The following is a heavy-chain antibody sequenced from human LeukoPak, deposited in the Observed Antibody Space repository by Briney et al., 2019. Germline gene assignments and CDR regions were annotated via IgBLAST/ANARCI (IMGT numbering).Heavy chain of an antibody. CDR1: GFTFSSYS. D-gene: IGHD2-21*02. V-gene: IGHV3-21*01. Sequence: GGSLRLSCAASGFTFSSYSMNWVRQAPGKGLEWVSSISSSSNYIYDADSVKGRFTVSRDNAKNSLYLQMNSLRAEDTAVYYCARDYLDCGGGCFVDDWGQGTLVTVSS. CDR2: ISSSSNYI. CDR3: ARDYLDCGGGCFVDD. J-gene: IGHJ4*02.